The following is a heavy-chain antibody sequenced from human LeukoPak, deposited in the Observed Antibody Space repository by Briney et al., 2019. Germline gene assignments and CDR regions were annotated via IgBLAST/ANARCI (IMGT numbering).Heavy chain of an antibody. J-gene: IGHJ4*02. CDR2: INQDGGEK. V-gene: IGHV3-7*01. D-gene: IGHD1-14*01. CDR1: RFTFSSYW. Sequence: GGSLRLSCAASRFTFSSYWMTWVRQAPGKGLDWVANINQDGGEKYYVDSVKGRFTISRDNAKNSLYLQMSSLRAEDAAVYYCATDYHGYFDYWGQGTLVTVSS. CDR3: ATDYHGYFDY.